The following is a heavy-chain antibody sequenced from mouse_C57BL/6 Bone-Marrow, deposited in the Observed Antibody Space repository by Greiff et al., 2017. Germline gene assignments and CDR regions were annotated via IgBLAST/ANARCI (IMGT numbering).Heavy chain of an antibody. CDR1: GYTFTSYW. Sequence: QVQLQQPGAELVKPGASVKLSCKASGYTFTSYWMQWVKQRPGQGLEWIGEIDPSDSYTNYNQKFKGKATLTVDTSSSKAYMQLSSLTSEDSAVYYCARLAPFYGSSYDWYFDVWGTGTTVTVSS. CDR2: IDPSDSYT. V-gene: IGHV1-50*01. CDR3: ARLAPFYGSSYDWYFDV. D-gene: IGHD1-1*01. J-gene: IGHJ1*03.